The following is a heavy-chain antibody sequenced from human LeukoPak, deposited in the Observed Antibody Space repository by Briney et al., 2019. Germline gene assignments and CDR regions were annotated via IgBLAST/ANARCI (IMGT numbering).Heavy chain of an antibody. CDR3: AKDQQDILTGYIDY. CDR2: ISYDGSNK. CDR1: GFTFSSYA. J-gene: IGHJ4*02. V-gene: IGHV3-30-3*01. Sequence: PGGSLRLSCAASGFTFSSYAMHWVRQAPGKGLEWVAVISYDGSNKYYADSVKGRFTISRDNSKNTLYLQMNSLRAEDTAVYYCAKDQQDILTGYIDYWGQGTLVTVSS. D-gene: IGHD3-9*01.